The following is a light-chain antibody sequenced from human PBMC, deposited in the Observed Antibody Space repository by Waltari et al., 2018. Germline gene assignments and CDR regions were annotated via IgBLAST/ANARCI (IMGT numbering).Light chain of an antibody. Sequence: EIVLTQSPGTLSLSPGERATLPCRASQSVSSSYLAWYQQKPGQAPRLLIYGASSRATGIPDRFSGSGSGTDFTLTISRLEPEDFAVYYCQQYGSSPLTFGQGTKVEIK. CDR2: GAS. J-gene: IGKJ1*01. CDR3: QQYGSSPLT. CDR1: QSVSSSY. V-gene: IGKV3-20*01.